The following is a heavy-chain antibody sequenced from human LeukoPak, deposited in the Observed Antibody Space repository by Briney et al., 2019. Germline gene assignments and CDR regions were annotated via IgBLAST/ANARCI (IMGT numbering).Heavy chain of an antibody. Sequence: SETLSLTCTVSGGSISSYYWSWIRQPAGKGLEWIGRIYTSGSTNYNPSLKSRVTMSVDTSKNQFSLKLSSVTAADTAVYYCARSPSRIFGVVITRGFDYWGQGTLVTASS. CDR3: ARSPSRIFGVVITRGFDY. J-gene: IGHJ4*02. V-gene: IGHV4-4*07. D-gene: IGHD3-3*01. CDR2: IYTSGST. CDR1: GGSISSYY.